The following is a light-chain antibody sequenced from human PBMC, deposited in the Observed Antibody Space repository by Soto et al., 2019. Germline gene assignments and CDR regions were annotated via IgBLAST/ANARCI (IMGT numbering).Light chain of an antibody. CDR3: QQYNNWPYT. CDR1: QPIASN. Sequence: EILMTYSPPTMSVSPGERATLSCRASQPIASNVAWYQQRPGQPPRLLIFGASTRASDVPDGFTGSGSGTQFTLTIASLHSEDFAVYFCQQYNNWPYTFGQGTKVDIK. V-gene: IGKV3-15*01. J-gene: IGKJ2*01. CDR2: GAS.